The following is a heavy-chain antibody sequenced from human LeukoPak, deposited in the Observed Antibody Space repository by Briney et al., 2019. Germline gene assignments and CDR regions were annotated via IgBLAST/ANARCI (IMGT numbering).Heavy chain of an antibody. D-gene: IGHD3-3*01. CDR3: AKLPPSYDFWSGYQYYFDY. V-gene: IGHV3-23*01. CDR2: ISGSGGST. Sequence: GGSLRLSCAASGFTFSSYAMSWVRQAPEKGLEWVSAISGSGGSTYYADSVKGRFTISRDNSKNTLYLQMNSLRAEDTAVYYCAKLPPSYDFWSGYQYYFDYWGQGTLVTVSS. J-gene: IGHJ4*02. CDR1: GFTFSSYA.